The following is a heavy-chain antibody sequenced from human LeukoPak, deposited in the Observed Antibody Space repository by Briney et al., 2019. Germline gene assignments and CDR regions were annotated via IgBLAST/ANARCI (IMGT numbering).Heavy chain of an antibody. CDR3: ARDGYSSSWYGVVARYYYYGMDV. J-gene: IGHJ6*02. CDR2: INTNTGNP. D-gene: IGHD6-13*01. V-gene: IGHV7-4-1*02. Sequence: ASVKVSCKASGYTFTSYAMNWVRQAPGQGLEWMGWINTNTGNPTYAQGFTGRFVFSLDTPVSTAYLQISSPKAEDTAVYYCARDGYSSSWYGVVARYYYYGMDVWGQGTTVTVSS. CDR1: GYTFTSYA.